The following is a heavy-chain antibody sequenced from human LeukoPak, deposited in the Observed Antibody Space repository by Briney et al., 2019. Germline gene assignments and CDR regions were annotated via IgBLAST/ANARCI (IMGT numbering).Heavy chain of an antibody. D-gene: IGHD1-14*01. Sequence: ASVKVSCKASGYTFTSHGITRVRQAPGQGLEWMGWIRPSNGDTDYALNLQGRVTMTTDTSTTTAYMELRSLRSDDTAVYYCARVRDHLFDYWGQGTLVTVSS. V-gene: IGHV1-18*01. CDR3: ARVRDHLFDY. CDR2: IRPSNGDT. J-gene: IGHJ4*02. CDR1: GYTFTSHG.